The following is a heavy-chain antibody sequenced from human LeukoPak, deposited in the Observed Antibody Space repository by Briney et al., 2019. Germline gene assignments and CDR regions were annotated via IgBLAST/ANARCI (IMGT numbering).Heavy chain of an antibody. CDR1: GYTFTGYY. Sequence: ASVKVSCKASGYTFTGYYMHWVRQAPGQGLEWMEWINPNSGGTNYAQKFQGRVTMTRDTSIGTAYMELSGLRSDDTAMYHCARGAGSSSWYYYYGMDVWSQGTTVTVSS. CDR2: INPNSGGT. J-gene: IGHJ6*02. D-gene: IGHD6-13*01. CDR3: ARGAGSSSWYYYYGMDV. V-gene: IGHV1-2*02.